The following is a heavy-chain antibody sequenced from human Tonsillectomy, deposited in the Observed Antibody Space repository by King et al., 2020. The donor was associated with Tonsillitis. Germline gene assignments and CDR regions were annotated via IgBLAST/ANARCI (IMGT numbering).Heavy chain of an antibody. CDR2: IIPIFGTA. CDR3: ARTYYDSSGYYYRYFDY. V-gene: IGHV1-69*01. CDR1: GGTFSSYA. D-gene: IGHD3-22*01. Sequence: QLVQSGAEVKKPGSSVKVSCKASGGTFSSYAISWVRQAPAQGLEWMVGIIPIFGTANYEQKFQGRVTITADESTSTAYMELSSLRSEDTAVYYCARTYYDSSGYYYRYFDYWGQGTLVTVSS. J-gene: IGHJ4*02.